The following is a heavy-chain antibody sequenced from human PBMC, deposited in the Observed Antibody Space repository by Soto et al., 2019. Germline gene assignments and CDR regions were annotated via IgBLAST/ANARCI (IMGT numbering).Heavy chain of an antibody. CDR1: GFTFSNFG. CDR2: ISYDGSNR. Sequence: QVQLVESGGGVVQPGRSLRLSCAASGFTFSNFGIHWVRQAPGKGLEWVAVISYDGSNRYYGDSVKGRFTISRDNSKNTLYLQMNSLRAEDTAVYYCAKDVYSRYDQRGDYYDMDVWGQGTTVTVSS. V-gene: IGHV3-30*18. CDR3: AKDVYSRYDQRGDYYDMDV. J-gene: IGHJ6*02. D-gene: IGHD5-12*01.